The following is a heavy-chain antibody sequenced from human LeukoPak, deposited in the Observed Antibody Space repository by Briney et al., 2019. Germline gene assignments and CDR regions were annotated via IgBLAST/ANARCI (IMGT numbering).Heavy chain of an antibody. CDR1: GFTLSSYA. V-gene: IGHV3-23*01. Sequence: GGSLRLSCAASGFTLSSYAMHWVRQAPGKGLEWVSAISGSGGSTYYADSVKGRFTISRDNSKNTLYLQMNRLRAEDTAVYYCAKKGYYDFWSGHLSYYFDYWGQGTLVTVSS. D-gene: IGHD3-3*01. CDR2: ISGSGGST. CDR3: AKKGYYDFWSGHLSYYFDY. J-gene: IGHJ4*02.